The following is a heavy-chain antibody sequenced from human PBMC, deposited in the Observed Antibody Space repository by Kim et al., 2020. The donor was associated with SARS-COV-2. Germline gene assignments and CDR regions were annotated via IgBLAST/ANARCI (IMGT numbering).Heavy chain of an antibody. CDR2: ISYDGSNK. J-gene: IGHJ2*01. CDR1: GFTFSSYG. Sequence: GGSLRLSCVASGFTFSSYGMHWVRQAPGKGLEWVAVISYDGSNKYYADSVKGRFTISRDNSKNTLYLQMSSLRVEDTAMYYCAKNPPREVRLWYFELWGRGTLVTVSS. CDR3: AKNPPREVRLWYFEL. V-gene: IGHV3-30*18. D-gene: IGHD1-26*01.